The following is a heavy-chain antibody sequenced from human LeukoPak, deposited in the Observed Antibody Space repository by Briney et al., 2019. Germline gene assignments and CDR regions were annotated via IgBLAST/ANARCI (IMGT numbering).Heavy chain of an antibody. CDR3: AKGHSSGYLDAFDI. D-gene: IGHD3-22*01. CDR2: ISWNSGSI. V-gene: IGHV3-9*03. Sequence: GRSLRLSCAASGFTFDDYAMHWVRQAPGQGLEWVSGISWNSGSISYAHYVKGRFTISRDNAKNSLYLEMNSLRAEDMALYYCAKGHSSGYLDAFDIWGQGTMVTVSS. CDR1: GFTFDDYA. J-gene: IGHJ3*02.